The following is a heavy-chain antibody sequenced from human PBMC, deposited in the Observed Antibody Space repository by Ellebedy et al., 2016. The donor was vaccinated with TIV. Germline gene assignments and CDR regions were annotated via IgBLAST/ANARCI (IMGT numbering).Heavy chain of an antibody. D-gene: IGHD3-22*01. J-gene: IGHJ4*02. CDR1: GFTFSSYC. V-gene: IGHV3-33*08. CDR3: ARDRGTTKIVSDY. CDR2: IWYDGSNK. Sequence: GESLKISCAASGFTFSSYCMHWVLQAPGKCLEWVAVIWYDGSNKYYADSVKGRFTISRDNSKNTLYLQMNSLRAEDTAVYYCARDRGTTKIVSDYWGQGTLVTVSS.